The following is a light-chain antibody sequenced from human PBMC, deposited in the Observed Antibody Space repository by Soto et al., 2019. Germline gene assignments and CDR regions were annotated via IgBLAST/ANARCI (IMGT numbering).Light chain of an antibody. V-gene: IGLV2-14*02. CDR2: EGT. Sequence: QSAPTQPASVSGSPGQSITITCTGTSSDVGSYNLVSWYQQHPGKAPKLMIYEGTKRPSGVSNRFSGSKSANAASLTISGLQAEDEADYYCSSYTSSSTHVVFGGGTKLTVL. CDR1: SSDVGSYNL. J-gene: IGLJ2*01. CDR3: SSYTSSSTHVV.